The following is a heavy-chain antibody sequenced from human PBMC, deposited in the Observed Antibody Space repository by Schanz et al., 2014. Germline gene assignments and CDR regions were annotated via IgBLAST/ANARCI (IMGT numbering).Heavy chain of an antibody. CDR1: GGTFSSYT. D-gene: IGHD3-22*01. CDR3: ARSNYYDNSDYYNSFDY. CDR2: IIPILGIA. J-gene: IGHJ4*02. Sequence: QVQLVQSEAEVKKPGSSVKVSCKASGGTFSSYTISWVRQAPGQGLEWMGRIIPILGIANYAQNFQGRVTITADKSTSTAYMELTSLRSEDTAMYYCARSNYYDNSDYYNSFDYWGQGTLVTVSS. V-gene: IGHV1-69*02.